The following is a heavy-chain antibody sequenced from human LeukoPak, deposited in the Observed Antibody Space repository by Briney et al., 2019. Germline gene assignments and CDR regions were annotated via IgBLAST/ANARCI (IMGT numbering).Heavy chain of an antibody. CDR1: GFTFSSYS. V-gene: IGHV3-21*01. CDR3: ARPGVVGATRKDFDY. D-gene: IGHD1-26*01. J-gene: IGHJ4*02. Sequence: GGSLRLSCAASGFTFSSYSMNWVRQAPGKGLEWVSSISSSSSYIYYADSVKGRFTISRDNAKNSLYLQMNSLRAEDTAVYYCARPGVVGATRKDFDYWGQGTLVTVSS. CDR2: ISSSSSYI.